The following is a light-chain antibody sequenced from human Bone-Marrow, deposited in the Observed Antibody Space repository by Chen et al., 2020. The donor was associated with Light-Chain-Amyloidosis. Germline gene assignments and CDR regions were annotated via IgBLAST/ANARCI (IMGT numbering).Light chain of an antibody. CDR2: EDD. CDR3: QSYQGSSQGV. J-gene: IGLJ3*02. Sequence: NFMLTQPHSVSESPGLTVIISCTRSSGSIATNYVQWYQQRPGSSPTTVIYEDDQRPSGVPDRFSGTIDRASNSASLTSSGLKTDDEADYYCQSYQGSSQGVFGGGTKLTVL. V-gene: IGLV6-57*01. CDR1: SGSIATNY.